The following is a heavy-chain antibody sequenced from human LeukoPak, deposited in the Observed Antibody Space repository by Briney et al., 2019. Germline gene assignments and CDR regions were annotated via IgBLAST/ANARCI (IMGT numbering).Heavy chain of an antibody. CDR2: ISSSGST. V-gene: IGHV4-61*02. CDR3: ARQNSRYDSSGYYDFVD. D-gene: IGHD3-22*01. CDR1: GDSISSGDYY. Sequence: PSQTLSLTCTVSGDSISSGDYYWSWIRQPAGKGLEWIGRISSSGSTNYNPSLKSRVTISVDTSKNQFSLKLSSVTAADTAVYYCARQNSRYDSSGYYDFVDWGQGTLVTVSS. J-gene: IGHJ4*02.